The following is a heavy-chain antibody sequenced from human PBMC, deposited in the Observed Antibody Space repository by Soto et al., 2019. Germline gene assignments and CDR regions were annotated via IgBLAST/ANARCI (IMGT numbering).Heavy chain of an antibody. CDR2: IGVSGDT. V-gene: IGHV3-23*01. CDR3: ANRPRYYHMDV. J-gene: IGHJ6*03. CDR1: GLTFTTYA. Sequence: PGGSLRLSCAASGLTFTTYAMTWVRQAPGKGLEWVSTIGVSGDTYYADSVKGRFTISRDNSKNTLYLQMNRLGAEDMAVYYCANRPRYYHMDVWGQGTTVTV.